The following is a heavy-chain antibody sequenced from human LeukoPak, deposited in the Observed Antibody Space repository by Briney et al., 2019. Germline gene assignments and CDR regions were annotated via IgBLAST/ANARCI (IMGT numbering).Heavy chain of an antibody. J-gene: IGHJ4*02. CDR1: GFTFSSHG. V-gene: IGHV3-74*01. CDR2: LNADGDSI. CDR3: AGEYSAYDPFDY. D-gene: IGHD5-12*01. Sequence: GGTLRLSCVASGFTFSSHGMNWVRQAPGKGLVWVSRLNADGDSITYADSVRGRFTISRDNAKNTVHLQMNSLRVEDTAIYFCAGEYSAYDPFDYWGEGILVTVSS.